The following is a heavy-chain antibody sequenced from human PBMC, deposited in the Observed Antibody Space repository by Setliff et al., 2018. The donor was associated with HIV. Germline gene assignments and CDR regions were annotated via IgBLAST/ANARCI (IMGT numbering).Heavy chain of an antibody. CDR3: ARDRTGGTFDI. CDR1: GGSFSDNY. Sequence: SETLSLTCAVYGGSFSDNYWSWIRQPAGKGLEWIGRIYTSGSTNYNPSLKSRVTMSVDTSKNQFSLKLSSVTAADTAVFYCARDRTGGTFDIWGQGTMVTVSS. V-gene: IGHV4-4*07. D-gene: IGHD3-16*01. J-gene: IGHJ3*02. CDR2: IYTSGST.